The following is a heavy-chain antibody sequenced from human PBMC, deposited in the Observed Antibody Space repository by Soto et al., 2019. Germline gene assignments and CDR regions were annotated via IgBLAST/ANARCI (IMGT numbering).Heavy chain of an antibody. CDR2: IKSKTYGGTT. D-gene: IGHD5-12*01. J-gene: IGHJ4*02. V-gene: IGHV3-15*01. Sequence: PGGSLRLSCAASGFTFSNAWMSWVRQAPGKGLEWVGRIKSKTYGGTTDYAAPVKGRFTISRDDSKNTLYLQMNSLKTEDTAVYYCTTAHPRGPDYWGQGTPVTFSS. CDR1: GFTFSNAW. CDR3: TTAHPRGPDY.